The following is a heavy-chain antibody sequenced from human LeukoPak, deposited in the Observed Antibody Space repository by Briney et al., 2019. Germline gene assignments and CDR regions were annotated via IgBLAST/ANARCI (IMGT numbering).Heavy chain of an antibody. J-gene: IGHJ6*03. Sequence: GGSLRLSCAAPGFTCSSYSMNWVRQAPGKGLEWVSSVSGSGHSTYIADSVRGRFFVFRDRSKNTVNSDMNSLKPDDTAVYYCARAIPCTTTGCSTREDTYFYYMDVWGRGTTVIVSS. CDR2: VSGSGHST. V-gene: IGHV3-21*04. D-gene: IGHD2-2*02. CDR1: GFTCSSYS. CDR3: ARAIPCTTTGCSTREDTYFYYMDV.